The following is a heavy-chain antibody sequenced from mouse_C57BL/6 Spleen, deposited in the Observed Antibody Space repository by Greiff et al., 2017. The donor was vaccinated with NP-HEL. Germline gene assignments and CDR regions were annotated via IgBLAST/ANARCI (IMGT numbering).Heavy chain of an antibody. J-gene: IGHJ4*01. D-gene: IGHD1-1*02. Sequence: DVQLVESGGGLVKPGGSLKLSCAASGFTFSDYGMHWVRQAPEKGLEWVAYISSGSSTIYYADTVKGRFTISRDNAKNTLFLQMTSLRSEDTAMYYCARDGRSYAMDYWGQGTSVTVSS. V-gene: IGHV5-17*01. CDR2: ISSGSSTI. CDR1: GFTFSDYG. CDR3: ARDGRSYAMDY.